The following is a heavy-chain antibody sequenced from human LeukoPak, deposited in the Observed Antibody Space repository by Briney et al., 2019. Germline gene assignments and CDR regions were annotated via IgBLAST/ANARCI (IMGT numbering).Heavy chain of an antibody. CDR3: TTFADFWTLCNFDY. CDR1: GLTLSNVW. J-gene: IGHJ4*01. D-gene: IGHD3/OR15-3a*01. Sequence: GGSLRLSCAASGLTLSNVWMSWVRQAPGKGLEWIGRIRAISAGGTSDYAEPVKGRFTVSRDDSENTLFLQMDSLKTEDTAVYYCTTFADFWTLCNFDYWGHGTLVTVSS. V-gene: IGHV3-15*01. CDR2: IRAISAGGTS.